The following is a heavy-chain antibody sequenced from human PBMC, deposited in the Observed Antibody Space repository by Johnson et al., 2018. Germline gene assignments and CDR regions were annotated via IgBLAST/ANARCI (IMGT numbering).Heavy chain of an antibody. D-gene: IGHD2-2*01. V-gene: IGHV3-20*04. Sequence: VQLVQSGGGVVRXGGSLILXCAASGFTFDNYAMSWVRHGPGKGLEWVSGINWNGGRTGYADSVKGRFTISRYNAENSLFLRMNSLTPEDTALYYCARDDADAFEIWGQGTMVTVFS. CDR3: ARDDADAFEI. CDR2: INWNGGRT. CDR1: GFTFDNYA. J-gene: IGHJ3*02.